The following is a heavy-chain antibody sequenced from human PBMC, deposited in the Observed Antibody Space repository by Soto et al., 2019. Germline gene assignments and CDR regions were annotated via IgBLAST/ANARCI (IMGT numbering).Heavy chain of an antibody. Sequence: SGPTLVNPTQTLTLTCTFSGFSLSTSGMGVGWIRQPPGKALEWLALIYWDDDRRHSPSLKSRLTITKDTSKNQVVLTMTNMDPVDTATYYCIQSRCGGDCLQSYASHYYYGMDVWGQGTTVTVSS. CDR3: IQSRCGGDCLQSYASHYYYGMDV. D-gene: IGHD2-21*02. J-gene: IGHJ6*02. CDR2: IYWDDDR. CDR1: GFSLSTSGMG. V-gene: IGHV2-5*02.